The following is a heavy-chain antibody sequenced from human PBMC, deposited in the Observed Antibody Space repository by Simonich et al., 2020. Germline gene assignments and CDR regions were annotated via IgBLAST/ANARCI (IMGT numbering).Heavy chain of an antibody. J-gene: IGHJ6*02. V-gene: IGHV4-59*08. CDR3: ARSLGYYYYYYGMDV. D-gene: IGHD1-26*01. CDR1: GGSISSYY. CDR2: IYYSGST. Sequence: QVQLQESGPGLVKPSETLSLTCTVSGGSISSYYWSWIRQPPGKGLEWIGYIYYSGSTNYNPSLNSRVTISVDTSKNQYALKLSSVTAADTAVYYCARSLGYYYYYYGMDVWGQGTTVTVSS.